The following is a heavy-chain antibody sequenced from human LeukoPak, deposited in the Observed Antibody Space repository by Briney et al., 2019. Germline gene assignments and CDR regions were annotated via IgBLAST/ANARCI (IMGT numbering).Heavy chain of an antibody. J-gene: IGHJ5*02. CDR3: AREAYDVLTSDWFDP. D-gene: IGHD3-9*01. CDR2: IYYTGST. V-gene: IGHV4-39*07. Sequence: PSETLSLTCTVSGGSISGSGYYWVWIRQPPGKGLEWIATIYYTGSTYYNPSLKSRVTISVDTSKNQFSLKLSSVTAADTAMYYCAREAYDVLTSDWFDPWGQGTLVTVSS. CDR1: GGSISGSGYY.